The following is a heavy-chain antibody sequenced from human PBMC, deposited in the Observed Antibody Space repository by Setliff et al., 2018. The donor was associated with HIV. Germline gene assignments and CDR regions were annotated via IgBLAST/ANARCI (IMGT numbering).Heavy chain of an antibody. V-gene: IGHV4-39*03. Sequence: SETLSLTCSVSGGSISSISYYWGWIRQPPGKGLEWIGNIYYSGNTYYNPSLKSRVTISVAMSKNQFSLNLSSVTAADTAVYYCRRYSNYGLDYWGQGTLVTVSS. CDR2: IYYSGNT. CDR3: RRYSNYGLDY. CDR1: GGSISSISYY. D-gene: IGHD4-4*01. J-gene: IGHJ4*02.